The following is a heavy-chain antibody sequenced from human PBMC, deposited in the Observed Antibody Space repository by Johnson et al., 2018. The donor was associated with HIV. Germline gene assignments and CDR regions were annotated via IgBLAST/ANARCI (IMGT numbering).Heavy chain of an antibody. D-gene: IGHD3-22*01. CDR3: AREGNYYDSSGADAFDI. CDR1: GFSFSSYT. CDR2: FSYDGSDK. J-gene: IGHJ3*02. V-gene: IGHV3-30*04. Sequence: QVQLVESGGGVVQPGRSLRLSCAASGFSFSSYTLHWVRQAPGKGLEWVAVFSYDGSDKYYADSVKGRFTISRDTSKNTLYLQMNSLRAEDTAVYYCAREGNYYDSSGADAFDIWGQGTMVTVSS.